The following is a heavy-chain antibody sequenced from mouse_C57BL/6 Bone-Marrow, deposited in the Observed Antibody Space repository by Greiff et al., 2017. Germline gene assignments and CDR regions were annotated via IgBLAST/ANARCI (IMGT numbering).Heavy chain of an antibody. J-gene: IGHJ2*01. V-gene: IGHV1-69*01. CDR2: IDPSDSYT. D-gene: IGHD1-1*01. CDR1: GYTFTSYW. CDR3: AREEITTVVSYYFDY. Sequence: VQLKQPGAELVMPGASVKLSCKASGYTFTSYWMHWVKQRPGQGLEWIGEIDPSDSYTNYNQKFKGKSTLTVDKSSSTAYMQLSSLTSEDSAVYYCAREEITTVVSYYFDYWGQGTTLTVSS.